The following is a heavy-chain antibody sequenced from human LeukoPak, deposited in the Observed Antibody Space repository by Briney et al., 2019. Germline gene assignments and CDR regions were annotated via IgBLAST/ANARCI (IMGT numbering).Heavy chain of an antibody. V-gene: IGHV1-2*02. D-gene: IGHD3-22*01. CDR1: GYTFTGYY. CDR2: INPNSGGT. J-gene: IGHJ4*02. Sequence: ASVKVSCKASGYTFTGYYMHWVRQAPGQGLEWMGWINPNSGGTNYAQKFQGRVTMTRDTSISTAYMELSRLRSDDTAVYYCAGLGVYYDSSGTDYFDCWGQGTLVTVSS. CDR3: AGLGVYYDSSGTDYFDC.